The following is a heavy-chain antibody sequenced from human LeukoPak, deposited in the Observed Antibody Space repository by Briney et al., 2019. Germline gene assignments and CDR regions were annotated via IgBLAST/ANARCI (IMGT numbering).Heavy chain of an antibody. D-gene: IGHD5-18*01. V-gene: IGHV3-53*01. CDR3: ATLPNYSYGHPYYFDY. CDR2: IYSGGNT. J-gene: IGHJ4*02. Sequence: GGSLRLSCAASGFTVSRNYMSWVRQAPGKGVEWVSIIYSGGNTYYTDSVKGRFTISRDNSKNTLYLQMNSLRAEDTAVYYCATLPNYSYGHPYYFDYWGQGTLVTVSS. CDR1: GFTVSRNY.